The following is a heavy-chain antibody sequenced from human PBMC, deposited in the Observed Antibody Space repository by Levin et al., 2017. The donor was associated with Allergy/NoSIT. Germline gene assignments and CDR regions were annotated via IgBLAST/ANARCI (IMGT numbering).Heavy chain of an antibody. CDR3: AREVTTVTAWYAFDV. J-gene: IGHJ3*01. Sequence: SQTLSLTCAVSGGSISSGDYYWSWIRQPPGKGLEWIGYVYYSGSTYYNPSLKSRVSISLDTSKKQFSLKLSSVTAADTAVYYCAREVTTVTAWYAFDVWGQGTMVTVSS. V-gene: IGHV4-30-4*01. D-gene: IGHD4-17*01. CDR2: VYYSGST. CDR1: GGSISSGDYY.